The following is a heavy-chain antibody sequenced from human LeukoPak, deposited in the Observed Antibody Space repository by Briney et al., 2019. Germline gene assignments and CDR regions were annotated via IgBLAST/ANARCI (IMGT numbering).Heavy chain of an antibody. J-gene: IGHJ4*02. CDR2: IHYRGST. D-gene: IGHD3-3*01. CDR3: ARVKVLRFLEWFLDF. V-gene: IGHV4-59*12. Sequence: SETLSLTCTVSGGSISGYYWGWIRQAPGKGLEWIGYIHYRGSTNYNPSLKSRVTISLDTSKNQFSLRLNSVTAADTAVYYCARVKVLRFLEWFLDFWGQGALVTVSS. CDR1: GGSISGYY.